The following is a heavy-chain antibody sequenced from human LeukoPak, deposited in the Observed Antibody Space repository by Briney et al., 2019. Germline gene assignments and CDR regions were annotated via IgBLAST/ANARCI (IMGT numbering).Heavy chain of an antibody. D-gene: IGHD4-17*01. J-gene: IGHJ4*02. Sequence: SVTVSCKASGGTFSSYAISWVRQAPGQGLEWMGGIIPIFGTANYAQKFQGRVTMTTDTSKSTAYMELRSLRSDDTAVYYCATAPGYRDPSNFRYWGQGTLVTVSS. CDR1: GGTFSSYA. V-gene: IGHV1-69*05. CDR3: ATAPGYRDPSNFRY. CDR2: IIPIFGTA.